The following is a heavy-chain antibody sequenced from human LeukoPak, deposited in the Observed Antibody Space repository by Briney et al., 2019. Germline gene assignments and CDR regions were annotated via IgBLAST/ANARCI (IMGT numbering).Heavy chain of an antibody. CDR2: IKQDGSEK. J-gene: IGHJ6*03. V-gene: IGHV3-7*01. D-gene: IGHD3-3*01. CDR3: ARENTHTIFGVVPYYYYYMDV. Sequence: GGSLRLSCAASGFTFSSYWMSWVRQAPGKGLEWVANIKQDGSEKDYVDSVKGRFTISRDNAKNSLYLQMNSLRAEDTAVYYCARENTHTIFGVVPYYYYYMDVWGKGTTVTVSS. CDR1: GFTFSSYW.